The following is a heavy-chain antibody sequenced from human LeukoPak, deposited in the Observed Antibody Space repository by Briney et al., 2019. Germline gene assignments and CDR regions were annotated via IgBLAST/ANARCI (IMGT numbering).Heavy chain of an antibody. V-gene: IGHV4-38-2*02. Sequence: SETLSLTCTVSGYSISSGCYWGWIRQPPGKGLEWIGNIYHSGSAYYNPSLKSRVTISVDTSKNQFSLKLSSVTAADTAVYFCARTTVAAAAPGGYWGQGTLVTVSS. CDR2: IYHSGSA. D-gene: IGHD6-13*01. CDR3: ARTTVAAAAPGGY. J-gene: IGHJ4*02. CDR1: GYSISSGCY.